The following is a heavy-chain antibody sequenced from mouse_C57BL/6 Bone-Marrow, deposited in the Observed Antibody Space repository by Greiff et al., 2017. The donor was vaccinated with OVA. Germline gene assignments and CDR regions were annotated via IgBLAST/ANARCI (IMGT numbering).Heavy chain of an antibody. V-gene: IGHV1-64*01. CDR1: GYTFTSYW. J-gene: IGHJ3*01. CDR3: ARDGYDGGFAY. CDR2: IHPNSGST. Sequence: VQLQQPGAELVKPGASVKLSCKAFGYTFTSYWMHWVKQRPGQGLEWIGMIHPNSGSTNYNEKFKSKATLTVDKSSSTAYMQLSSLTSEDSAVYYCARDGYDGGFAYWGQGTLVTVSA. D-gene: IGHD2-2*01.